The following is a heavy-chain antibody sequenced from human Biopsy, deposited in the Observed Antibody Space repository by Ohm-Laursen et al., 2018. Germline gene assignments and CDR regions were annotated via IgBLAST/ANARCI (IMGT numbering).Heavy chain of an antibody. Sequence: SLRLSCTASGFNFNDYGMHWVRQAPGKGLEWVSGISWNSVGIGYADSVKGRFTISRDNAKNFLYLQMNNLRPEDTALYYCAKIHCSGGSCYPNAFDMWGHGTRVTVS. CDR2: ISWNSVGI. V-gene: IGHV3-9*01. D-gene: IGHD2-15*01. CDR1: GFNFNDYG. CDR3: AKIHCSGGSCYPNAFDM. J-gene: IGHJ3*02.